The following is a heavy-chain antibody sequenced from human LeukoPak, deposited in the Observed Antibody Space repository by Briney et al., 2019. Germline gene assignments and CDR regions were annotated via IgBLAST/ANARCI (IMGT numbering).Heavy chain of an antibody. CDR3: ARAGIAARPSYYYYYMDV. CDR2: IYYSGST. J-gene: IGHJ6*03. V-gene: IGHV4-39*07. CDR1: GGSISSSSYY. D-gene: IGHD6-6*01. Sequence: PSETLSLTCTVSGGSISSSSYYWGWIRQPPGTGLEWIGSIYYSGSTYYNPSLKSRVAISVDTSKNQFSLKLSSVTAADTAVYYCARAGIAARPSYYYYYMDVWGKGTTVTVSS.